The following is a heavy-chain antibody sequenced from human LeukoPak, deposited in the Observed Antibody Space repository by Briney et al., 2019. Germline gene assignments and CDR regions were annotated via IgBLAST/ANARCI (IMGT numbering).Heavy chain of an antibody. CDR3: ARGRSVSSIFDY. CDR2: IYGGGDT. Sequence: PGGSLRLSCAASGFSVSSDYMTWVRQAPGKGLEWVSVIYGGGDTNYADSVEGRFTTSRDNSKNTVFLQMNSLRAEDTAVYYCARGRSVSSIFDYWGQGTLVTASS. CDR1: GFSVSSDY. V-gene: IGHV3-53*01. J-gene: IGHJ4*02. D-gene: IGHD6-6*01.